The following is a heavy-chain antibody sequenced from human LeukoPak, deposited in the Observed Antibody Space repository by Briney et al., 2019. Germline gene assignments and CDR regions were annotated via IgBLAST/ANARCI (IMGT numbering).Heavy chain of an antibody. CDR3: ARDVKYYDILTGYYTEYYFDY. V-gene: IGHV4-34*01. D-gene: IGHD3-9*01. Sequence: ASETLSLTCAVYGGSFSGYYWSWIRQPPGKGLEWIGEINHSGSTNYNPSLKSRVTITVDTSKNQFSLKLSSVTAADTAVYYCARDVKYYDILTGYYTEYYFDYWGQGTLVTVSS. J-gene: IGHJ4*02. CDR1: GGSFSGYY. CDR2: INHSGST.